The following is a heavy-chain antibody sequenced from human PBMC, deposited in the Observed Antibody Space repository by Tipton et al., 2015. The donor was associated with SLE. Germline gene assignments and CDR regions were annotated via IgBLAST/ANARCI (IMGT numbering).Heavy chain of an antibody. J-gene: IGHJ4*02. Sequence: GSLRLSCAASGFAFCSYAMSWVRQAPGKGPEWVSSISGSGGSTNYADSVQGRFTISRDDSKNTLYLQMNSLRVEDSAIYYCAKGVHSGDYRFEYWGLGSLVTVSS. CDR1: GFAFCSYA. D-gene: IGHD3-22*01. CDR2: ISGSGGST. CDR3: AKGVHSGDYRFEY. V-gene: IGHV3-23*01.